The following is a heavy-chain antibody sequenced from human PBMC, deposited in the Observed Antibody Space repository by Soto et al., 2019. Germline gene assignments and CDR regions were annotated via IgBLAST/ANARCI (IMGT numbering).Heavy chain of an antibody. CDR3: ARKTFSGRAARVGGGGHYYYYYGMDV. J-gene: IGHJ6*02. CDR1: GGSISSSSYY. CDR2: IYYSGST. V-gene: IGHV4-39*01. D-gene: IGHD6-6*01. Sequence: ETLSLTCTVSGGSISSSSYYWGWIRQPPGKGLEWIGSIYYSGSTYYNPSLKSRVTISVDTSKNQFSLKLSSVTAADTAVYYCARKTFSGRAARVGGGGHYYYYYGMDVWGQGTTVTVSS.